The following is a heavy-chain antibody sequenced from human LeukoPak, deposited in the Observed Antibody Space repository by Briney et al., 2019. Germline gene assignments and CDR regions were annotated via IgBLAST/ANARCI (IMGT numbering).Heavy chain of an antibody. J-gene: IGHJ6*03. CDR1: GYTFTGYY. CDR2: INPNSGGT. CDR3: ARDGDYDFWSGYFPTSFHYYYYYMDV. Sequence: ASVKVSCKASGYTFTGYYMHWVRQAPGQGLEWMGWINPNSGGTNYAQKFQGRVTMTRDTSISTAYMELSRLRSDDTAVYYCARDGDYDFWSGYFPTSFHYYYYYMDVWGKGTTVTVSS. D-gene: IGHD3-3*01. V-gene: IGHV1-2*02.